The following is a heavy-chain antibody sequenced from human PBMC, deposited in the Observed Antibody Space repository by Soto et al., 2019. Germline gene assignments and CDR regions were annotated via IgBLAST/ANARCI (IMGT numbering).Heavy chain of an antibody. CDR1: GGSISSGGYY. J-gene: IGHJ6*02. Sequence: PSETLSLTSTVSGGSISSGGYYWSWIRQHPGKGLEWIGYIYYSGSTYYNPSLKSRVTISVDTSKNQFSLKLSSVTAADTAVYYCASGELRFLEWLSTPPSGMDVWGQGTTVTVS. D-gene: IGHD3-3*01. CDR2: IYYSGST. CDR3: ASGELRFLEWLSTPPSGMDV. V-gene: IGHV4-31*03.